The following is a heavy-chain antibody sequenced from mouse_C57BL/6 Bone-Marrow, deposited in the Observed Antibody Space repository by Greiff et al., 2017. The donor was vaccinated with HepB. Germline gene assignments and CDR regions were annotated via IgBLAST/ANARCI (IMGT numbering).Heavy chain of an antibody. V-gene: IGHV5-17*02. CDR2: ISSGSTTI. J-gene: IGHJ4*01. D-gene: IGHD2-10*02. CDR3: AKYGNYVGYAMDY. CDR1: GFTLSSFG. Sequence: EVKLVESGGGLVQPGGSRKLSCAVSGFTLSSFGIHWVRQAPEKGLEWVAYISSGSTTIYYADTVKGRFTISKDNPRNTLFLQMTSLRSEDTAIYYCAKYGNYVGYAMDYWGQGTSVTVSS.